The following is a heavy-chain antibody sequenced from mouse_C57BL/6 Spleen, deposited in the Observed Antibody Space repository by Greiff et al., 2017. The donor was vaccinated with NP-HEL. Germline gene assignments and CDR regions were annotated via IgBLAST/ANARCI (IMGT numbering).Heavy chain of an antibody. J-gene: IGHJ4*01. CDR3: ARSAQATFYAMDY. D-gene: IGHD3-2*02. CDR1: GYTFTDYY. Sequence: QVQLQQSGAELVRPGASVKLSCKASGYTFTDYYINWVKQRPGQGLEWIARIYPGSGNTYYNEKFKGKATLTAEKSSSTAYMQLSSLTSEDSAVYFCARSAQATFYAMDYWGQGTSVTVSS. V-gene: IGHV1-76*01. CDR2: IYPGSGNT.